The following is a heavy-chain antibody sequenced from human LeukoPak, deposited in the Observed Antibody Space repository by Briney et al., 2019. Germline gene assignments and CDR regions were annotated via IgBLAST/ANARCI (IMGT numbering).Heavy chain of an antibody. CDR2: IYYSGST. J-gene: IGHJ4*02. D-gene: IGHD4-17*01. V-gene: IGHV4-59*01. CDR1: GGSISSYY. CDR3: ARDPSEDYETSFDY. Sequence: SETLSLTCTVSGGSISSYYWSWIRQPPGKGLGWIGYIYYSGSTNYNPSLKSRVTISVDTSKNQFSLKLSSVTAADTAVYYCARDPSEDYETSFDYWGQGTLVTVSS.